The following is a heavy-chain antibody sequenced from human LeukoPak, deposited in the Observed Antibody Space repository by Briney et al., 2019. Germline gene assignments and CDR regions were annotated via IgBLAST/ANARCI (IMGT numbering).Heavy chain of an antibody. D-gene: IGHD1-26*01. J-gene: IGHJ4*02. CDR2: INKDGGEK. V-gene: IGHV3-7*03. CDR1: GFTFSSYW. Sequence: GGSLRLYCAASGFTFSSYWMSWVRQAPGKGLEWVANINKDGGEKYYVDSVKGRFTISRDNAKNSLYLQMNSLRADDTAVYYCVKDSPPRYSGSPPAYWGQGTLVTVSS. CDR3: VKDSPPRYSGSPPAY.